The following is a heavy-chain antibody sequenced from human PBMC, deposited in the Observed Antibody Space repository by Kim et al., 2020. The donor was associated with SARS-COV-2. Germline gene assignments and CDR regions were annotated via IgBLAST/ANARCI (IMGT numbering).Heavy chain of an antibody. CDR3: TTPGYFDWLFPHYYYGMDV. V-gene: IGHV3-15*01. D-gene: IGHD3-9*01. J-gene: IGHJ6*02. Sequence: GRFTISRDDSKNTLYLQMNSLKTEDTAVYYCTTPGYFDWLFPHYYYGMDVWGQGTTVTVSS.